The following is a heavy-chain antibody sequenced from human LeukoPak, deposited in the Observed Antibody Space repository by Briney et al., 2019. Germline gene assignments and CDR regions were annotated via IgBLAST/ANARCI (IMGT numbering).Heavy chain of an antibody. V-gene: IGHV4-4*07. CDR3: TRDSGTTGEVKFDP. Sequence: PSETLSLTCSVPGGSISSYFLSRIRRPAGKGLEWIGRIHSGTTTYNPSLKSRVTMSLDTSKNQVSLTLRSVTAADTALYYCTRDSGTTGEVKFDPWGQGTLVTVSS. J-gene: IGHJ5*02. CDR2: IHSGTT. D-gene: IGHD4-17*01. CDR1: GGSISSYF.